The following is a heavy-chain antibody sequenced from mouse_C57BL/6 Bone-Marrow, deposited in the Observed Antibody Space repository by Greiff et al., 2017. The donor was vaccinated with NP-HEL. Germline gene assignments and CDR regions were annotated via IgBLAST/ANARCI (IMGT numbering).Heavy chain of an antibody. CDR2: IHPNSGST. CDR1: GYTFTSYW. J-gene: IGHJ4*01. V-gene: IGHV1-64*01. Sequence: QVQLQQPGAELVKPGASVKLSCKASGYTFTSYWMHWVKQRPGQGLEWIGMIHPNSGSTNYNEKFKSKATLTVDKSSSTAYMQLSSLTSEDSAVYDCARECGYVPDYAMDYWGQGTSVTVSS. D-gene: IGHD2-2*01. CDR3: ARECGYVPDYAMDY.